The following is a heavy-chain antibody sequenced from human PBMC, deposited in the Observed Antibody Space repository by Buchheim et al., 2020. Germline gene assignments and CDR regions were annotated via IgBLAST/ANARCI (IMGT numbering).Heavy chain of an antibody. D-gene: IGHD6-6*01. J-gene: IGHJ4*02. V-gene: IGHV4-59*01. CDR3: ARGGYSSSSPIDY. CDR2: IYYSGST. CDR1: GGSISSYY. Sequence: QVQLQESGPGLVKPSETLSLTCTVSGGSISSYYWSWIRQPPGKGLEWVGFIYYSGSTSYNPSLKSRVTISVDTSKNQFSLKLTSVTAADTAVNYCARGGYSSSSPIDYWGQGTL.